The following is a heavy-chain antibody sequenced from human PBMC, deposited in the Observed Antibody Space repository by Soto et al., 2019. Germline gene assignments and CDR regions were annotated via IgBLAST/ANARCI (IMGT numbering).Heavy chain of an antibody. CDR3: AIDGGRHSGGIDY. CDR1: RGTFSSYS. D-gene: IGHD2-15*01. Sequence: QVQLVPSGAEVKKTGSSVTVSCKASRGTFSSYSINWVRQAPGQGLEWMGEIIPIFGTAKYAQKFQGRVTITADESTSTAYMELSSLRSEDTAVYYCAIDGGRHSGGIDYLVQCTMFTVSS. J-gene: IGHJ4*02. CDR2: IIPIFGTA. V-gene: IGHV1-69*01.